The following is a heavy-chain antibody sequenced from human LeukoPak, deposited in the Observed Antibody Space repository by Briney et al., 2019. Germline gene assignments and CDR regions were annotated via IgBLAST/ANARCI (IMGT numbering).Heavy chain of an antibody. J-gene: IGHJ4*02. D-gene: IGHD2-15*01. CDR3: ARVVVAATRYYFDY. CDR1: GFTFSSYE. Sequence: PGGSLRLSCAAYGFTFSSYEMNWVRQAPGKGLEWVSYISSSGSTIYYADSVKGRFTISRDNAKNSLYLQMNSLRAEDTAVYYCARVVVAATRYYFDYWGQGTLVTVSS. CDR2: ISSSGSTI. V-gene: IGHV3-48*03.